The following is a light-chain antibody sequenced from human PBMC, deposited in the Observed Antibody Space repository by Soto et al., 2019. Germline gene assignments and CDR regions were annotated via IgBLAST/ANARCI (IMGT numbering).Light chain of an antibody. CDR2: ENN. Sequence: QAVVTQPPSVSEAPGQRVTISCTGSSSNIGAGYEAHWYQQVPGTAPKLLIYENNNRPSGVPDRFSGSKSGTSASLAITGLQAEDEAEYCQSYDSSLSGYVFGTGTKVTVL. CDR3: QSYDSSLSGYV. CDR1: SSNIGAGYE. J-gene: IGLJ1*01. V-gene: IGLV1-40*01.